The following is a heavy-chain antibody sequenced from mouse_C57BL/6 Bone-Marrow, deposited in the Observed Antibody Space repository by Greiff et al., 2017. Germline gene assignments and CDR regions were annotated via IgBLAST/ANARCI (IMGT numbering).Heavy chain of an antibody. D-gene: IGHD1-1*01. CDR2: ISDGGSYT. V-gene: IGHV5-4*01. CDR1: GFTFSSYA. J-gene: IGHJ2*01. CDR3: ARGFPFTTVVSFDY. Sequence: VQLQQSGGGLVKPGGSLKLSCAASGFTFSSYAMSWVRQTPEKRLEWVATISDGGSYTYYPDNVKGRFTISRDNAKNNLYLQMSHLKSEDTAMYYCARGFPFTTVVSFDYWGQGTTLTVSS.